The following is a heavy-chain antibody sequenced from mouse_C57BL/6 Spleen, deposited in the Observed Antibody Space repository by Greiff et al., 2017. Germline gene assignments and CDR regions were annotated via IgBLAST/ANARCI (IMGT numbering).Heavy chain of an antibody. CDR3: AKGGYSNYWYFDV. J-gene: IGHJ1*03. D-gene: IGHD2-5*01. Sequence: QVQLQQSGAELVKPGASVKISCKASGYAFSSYWMNWVKQRPGKGLEWIGQIYPGDGDTNYNGKFKGKATLTADKSSSTAYMQISSLTSEDSAVYFCAKGGYSNYWYFDVWGTGTTVTVSS. CDR1: GYAFSSYW. V-gene: IGHV1-80*01. CDR2: IYPGDGDT.